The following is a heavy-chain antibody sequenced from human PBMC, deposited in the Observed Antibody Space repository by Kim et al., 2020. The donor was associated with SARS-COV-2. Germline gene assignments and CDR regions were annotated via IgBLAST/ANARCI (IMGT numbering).Heavy chain of an antibody. CDR2: TYYRSKWYN. V-gene: IGHV6-1*01. D-gene: IGHD5-12*01. Sequence: SQTLSLTCAISGDSVSSNSAAWNWIRQSPSRGLEWLGRTYYRSKWYNDYAVSVKSRITINPDTSKNQFSLQLNSVTPEDTAVYYCARGEDSGYDYGENYYYMDVWAKGTTVTVSS. CDR3: ARGEDSGYDYGENYYYMDV. J-gene: IGHJ6*03. CDR1: GDSVSSNSAA.